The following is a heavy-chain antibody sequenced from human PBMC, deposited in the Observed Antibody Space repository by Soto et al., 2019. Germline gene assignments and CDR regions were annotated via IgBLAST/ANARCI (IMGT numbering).Heavy chain of an antibody. CDR3: ARDRGDSQLCAFVESGWFDP. CDR2: IYYSGST. Sequence: QVQLQESGPGLVKPSQTLSLTCTVSGGSISSGGYYWSWIRQHPGKGLEWIGYIYYSGSTYYNPSLKSRVTISVDTSKELFSLKLSSVPAADTAVYYCARDRGDSQLCAFVESGWFDPWGQGTLVTVSS. V-gene: IGHV4-31*03. J-gene: IGHJ5*02. CDR1: GGSISSGGYY. D-gene: IGHD5-18*01.